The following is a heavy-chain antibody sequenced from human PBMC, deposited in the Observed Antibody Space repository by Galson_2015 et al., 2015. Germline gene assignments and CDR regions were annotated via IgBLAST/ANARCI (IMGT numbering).Heavy chain of an antibody. V-gene: IGHV3-11*03. D-gene: IGHD2-21*01. J-gene: IGHJ4*02. Sequence: SLRLSCAASGFSFSDYYMSWVRQAPGKGLEWLSYITSSSYTAYADSVKGRFSISSDNARNTLYLQMTSLRAEDTAVYYCARHIGGLSFDYWGQGTLVTVSS. CDR1: GFSFSDYY. CDR2: ITSSSYT. CDR3: ARHIGGLSFDY.